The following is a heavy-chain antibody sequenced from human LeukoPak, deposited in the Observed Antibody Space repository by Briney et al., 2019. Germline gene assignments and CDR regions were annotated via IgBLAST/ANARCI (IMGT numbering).Heavy chain of an antibody. Sequence: GAPLRLSCAASGFTFSNYAMNWVRQAPGKGLEWVSTVSGSGGFTYYADSVKGRLTISRDNSKNTLYLQMNSLRAEDTAVYYCAKAPAFCSSTNCPRLYYFDYWGQGTLVTVSS. CDR1: GFTFSNYA. V-gene: IGHV3-23*01. CDR3: AKAPAFCSSTNCPRLYYFDY. J-gene: IGHJ4*02. CDR2: VSGSGGFT. D-gene: IGHD2-2*01.